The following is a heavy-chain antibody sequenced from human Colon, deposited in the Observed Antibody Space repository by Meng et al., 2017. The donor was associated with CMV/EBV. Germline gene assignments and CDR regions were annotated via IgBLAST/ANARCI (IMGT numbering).Heavy chain of an antibody. CDR2: VSHDGSNE. CDR3: ARENYFRSGTYSTLGAFDF. J-gene: IGHJ4*01. D-gene: IGHD3-10*01. Sequence: GESLKISCAASGFTFSSPIHWVRQAPGKGLEWVAVVSHDGSNEHYADSVKGRFTISRDNSKNTLYLQMNSLRDVDTAIYYCARENYFRSGTYSTLGAFDFWGQGTLVTVSS. V-gene: IGHV3-30*04. CDR1: GFTFSSP.